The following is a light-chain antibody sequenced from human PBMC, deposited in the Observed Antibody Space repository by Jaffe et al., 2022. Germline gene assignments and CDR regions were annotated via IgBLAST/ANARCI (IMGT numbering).Light chain of an antibody. CDR3: QQRVHWPPIT. V-gene: IGKV3-11*01. Sequence: EVVLTQSPATLSLSPGERATLSCRASQSIANYLAWYQQKPGQAPRLLIHDASNRATGIPARFSGSGSGTDFTLTISSLEPEDFAVYYCQQRVHWPPITFGQGTRLDIK. CDR2: DAS. J-gene: IGKJ5*01. CDR1: QSIANY.